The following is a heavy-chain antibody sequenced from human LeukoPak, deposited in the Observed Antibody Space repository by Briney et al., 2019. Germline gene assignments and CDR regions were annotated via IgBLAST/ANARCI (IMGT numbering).Heavy chain of an antibody. CDR1: GFTFVSYS. D-gene: IGHD1-26*01. J-gene: IGHJ4*02. CDR2: VSSSSTYI. V-gene: IGHV3-21*01. Sequence: TGGSLRLSCAASGFTFVSYSMNWVRQAPGKGLEWVSSVSSSSTYIYYADSVKGRFTISRDNAKNSVYLQMNSLRAEDTAVYYCTIHGGGELLAFSYWGQGTLVTVSS. CDR3: TIHGGGELLAFSY.